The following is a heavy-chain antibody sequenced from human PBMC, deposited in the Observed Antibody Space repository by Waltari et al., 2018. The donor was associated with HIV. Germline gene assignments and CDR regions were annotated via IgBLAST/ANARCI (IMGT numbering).Heavy chain of an antibody. CDR1: GFTFSPYW. Sequence: EVPLVESGGGLVQPGGSLRCSWAASGFTFSPYWMHWVRQVPGQGLIGVSRINSDGSSTSYADSVKGRFTISRDNAKNTLYLQMNSLRAEDTAVYYCATSRTFDYWGQGTLVTVSS. V-gene: IGHV3-74*01. CDR2: INSDGSST. J-gene: IGHJ4*02. CDR3: ATSRTFDY.